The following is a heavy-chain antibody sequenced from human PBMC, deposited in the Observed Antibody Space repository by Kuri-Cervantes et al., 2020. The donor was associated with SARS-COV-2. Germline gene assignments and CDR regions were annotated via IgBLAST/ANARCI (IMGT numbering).Heavy chain of an antibody. Sequence: AGSLTLSCSVSGDSIRSTNYYWGWLRQPPGKGLEWIGSIFYNGNTYYNLSLKSRVTISVDTSKNQFSLKVTSVIATYTAVYYCVRCSIFGVAHNWFDPWCQGTMVTVSS. D-gene: IGHD3-3*01. CDR2: IFYNGNT. CDR3: VRCSIFGVAHNWFDP. J-gene: IGHJ5*02. V-gene: IGHV4-39*01. CDR1: GDSIRSTNYY.